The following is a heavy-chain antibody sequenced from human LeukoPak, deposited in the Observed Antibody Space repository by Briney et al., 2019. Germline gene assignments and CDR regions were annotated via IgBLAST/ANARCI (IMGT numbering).Heavy chain of an antibody. CDR2: IYHSGNT. CDR1: GGSISSSSYY. J-gene: IGHJ4*02. CDR3: ARDDPQDY. Sequence: SETLSLTCTVSGGSISSSSYYWGWIRQPPGKGLEWIGSIYHSGNTYHNPSLKSRVTISVDTSKNQFSLRLSSVTAADTAVYYCARDDPQDYWGQGILVTVSS. V-gene: IGHV4-39*07.